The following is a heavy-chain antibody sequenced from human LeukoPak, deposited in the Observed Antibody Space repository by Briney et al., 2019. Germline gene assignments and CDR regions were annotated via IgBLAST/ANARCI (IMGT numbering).Heavy chain of an antibody. D-gene: IGHD2-15*01. V-gene: IGHV4-59*01. CDR3: ARDNSVVAATTYFDY. J-gene: IGHJ4*02. CDR1: GGSISSYY. Sequence: PSETLSLTCTVSGGSISSYYWSWIRQPPGKGLEWIGNIYYSGSTNYNPSLKSRVTISVDTSKNQFSLKLSSVTAADTAVYYCARDNSVVAATTYFDYWGQGTLVTVSS. CDR2: IYYSGST.